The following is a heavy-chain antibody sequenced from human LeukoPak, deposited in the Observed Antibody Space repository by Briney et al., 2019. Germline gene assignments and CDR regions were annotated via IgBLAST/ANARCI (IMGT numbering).Heavy chain of an antibody. CDR1: GFTFSSYT. CDR3: AKGDFVATIPNPFDY. J-gene: IGHJ4*02. Sequence: GGSLRLSCAASGFTFSSYTMNWFRQAPGKGLEWVSAISGSGSNTYYAGSVKGRFTISRDNSKNTLYLQMNSLRGEDAAVYYCAKGDFVATIPNPFDYWGQGTLVTVSS. D-gene: IGHD5-12*01. V-gene: IGHV3-23*01. CDR2: ISGSGSNT.